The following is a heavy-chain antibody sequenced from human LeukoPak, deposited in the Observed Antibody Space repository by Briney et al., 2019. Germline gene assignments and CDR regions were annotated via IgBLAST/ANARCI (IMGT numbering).Heavy chain of an antibody. D-gene: IGHD2-2*01. V-gene: IGHV1-18*01. CDR3: ARDGERGSTSWTAPGGDAFDI. Sequence: VASVKVSCKASGYTFTSYGISWVRQAPGQGLEWIGWISAYNGNTNYAQKLQGRVTMTTDTSTSTAYMELRSLRSDDTAVYYCARDGERGSTSWTAPGGDAFDIWGQGTMVTVSS. J-gene: IGHJ3*02. CDR2: ISAYNGNT. CDR1: GYTFTSYG.